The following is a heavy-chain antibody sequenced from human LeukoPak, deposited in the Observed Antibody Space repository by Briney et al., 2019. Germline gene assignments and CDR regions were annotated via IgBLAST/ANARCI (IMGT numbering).Heavy chain of an antibody. D-gene: IGHD3-22*01. CDR3: ARVRDYYDSSGYRDAFDI. V-gene: IGHV3-20*04. J-gene: IGHJ3*02. Sequence: GRSLRLSCAASGFTFDDYGMSWVRQAPGKGLEWVSGINWNGGSTGYADSVKGRFTISRDNAKNSLYLQMNSLRAEDTALYYCARVRDYYDSSGYRDAFDIWGQGTMVTVSS. CDR1: GFTFDDYG. CDR2: INWNGGST.